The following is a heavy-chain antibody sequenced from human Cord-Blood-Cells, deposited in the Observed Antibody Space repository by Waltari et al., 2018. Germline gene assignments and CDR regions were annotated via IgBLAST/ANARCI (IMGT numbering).Heavy chain of an antibody. V-gene: IGHV1-2*02. Sequence: QVQLVQSGAEVKKPGASVKVSCKASGYTFTGYYMHWVRQAPGQGLEWMGWINPHSGGTKYAQNVQGRVTMSRDTSISTAYMELSRLRSDDTAVYYCAREATIFGVVIILNAFDIWGQGTMVTVSS. CDR3: AREATIFGVVIILNAFDI. J-gene: IGHJ3*02. CDR2: INPHSGGT. CDR1: GYTFTGYY. D-gene: IGHD3-3*01.